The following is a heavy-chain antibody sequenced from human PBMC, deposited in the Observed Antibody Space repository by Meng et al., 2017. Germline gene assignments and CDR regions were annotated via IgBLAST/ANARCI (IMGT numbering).Heavy chain of an antibody. J-gene: IGHJ4*02. CDR2: IRSSSSYI. CDR1: GFTFISFS. V-gene: IGHV3-21*01. CDR3: ARIPGGVWGSYRYTEDY. Sequence: VQGVESGVSHVNPGGSLRFPLPPSGFTFISFSMTGVGRAQGKGLEWFSSIRSSSSYIYYAASVKGRFTISRDNAKNSPYLQMNSLRAEDTAVYYCARIPGGVWGSYRYTEDYWGQGTLVTVSS. D-gene: IGHD3-16*02.